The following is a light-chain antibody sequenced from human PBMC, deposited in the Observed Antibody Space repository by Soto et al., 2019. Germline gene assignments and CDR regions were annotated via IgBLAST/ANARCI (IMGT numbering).Light chain of an antibody. Sequence: DIVMTQSPDSLAVSLGERATINCKSSQSVLYSPNNKNYLAWYQKKAGQPPRLLIYWASTRESGVPDRFSGSGSGTEFTLTISSPQAEDVAEYYCQQYYDTPRTFGQGTKVEIK. CDR1: QSVLYSPNNKNY. CDR2: WAS. CDR3: QQYYDTPRT. V-gene: IGKV4-1*01. J-gene: IGKJ1*01.